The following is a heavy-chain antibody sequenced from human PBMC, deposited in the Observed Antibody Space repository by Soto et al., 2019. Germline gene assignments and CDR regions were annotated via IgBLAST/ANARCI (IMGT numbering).Heavy chain of an antibody. D-gene: IGHD6-19*01. Sequence: GGSLSLSCAASGFTFSSYAMSWVRQAPGKGLEWVSAISGSGGSTYYADSVKGRFTISRDNSKNTLYLQMNSLRAEDTAVYYCAKDKAQWLGGLVDYWGQGTLVTVSS. V-gene: IGHV3-23*01. CDR3: AKDKAQWLGGLVDY. CDR1: GFTFSSYA. CDR2: ISGSGGST. J-gene: IGHJ4*02.